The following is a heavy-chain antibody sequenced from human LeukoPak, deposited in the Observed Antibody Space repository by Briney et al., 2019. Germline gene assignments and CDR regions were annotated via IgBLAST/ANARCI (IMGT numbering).Heavy chain of an antibody. CDR3: ARVRTRYCSGGSCRPFDY. Sequence: SETLSLTCAVSGYSISSGYYWGWIRQPPGKGLEWIGSIYHSGSTYYNPSLKSRATISVDTSKNQFSLKLSSVTAADTAVYYCARVRTRYCSGGSCRPFDYWGQGTLVTVSS. D-gene: IGHD2-15*01. CDR2: IYHSGST. J-gene: IGHJ4*02. CDR1: GYSISSGYY. V-gene: IGHV4-38-2*01.